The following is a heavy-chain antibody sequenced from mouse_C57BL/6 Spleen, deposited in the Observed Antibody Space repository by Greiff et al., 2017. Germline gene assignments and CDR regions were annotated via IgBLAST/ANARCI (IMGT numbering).Heavy chain of an antibody. CDR1: GYSFTSYY. Sequence: QVQLQQSGPELVKPGASVKISCKASGYSFTSYYIHWVKQRPGQGLEWIGWIYPGSGNTKYNEKFQGKATLTADTSSSTAYMQLSSLTSEDSAVYYCARGAPYYYGSSYGYYAMDYWGQGTSVTVSS. CDR2: IYPGSGNT. CDR3: ARGAPYYYGSSYGYYAMDY. J-gene: IGHJ4*01. V-gene: IGHV1-66*01. D-gene: IGHD1-1*01.